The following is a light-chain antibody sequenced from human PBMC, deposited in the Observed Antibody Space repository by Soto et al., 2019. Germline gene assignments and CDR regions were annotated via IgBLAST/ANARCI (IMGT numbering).Light chain of an antibody. CDR3: QQTYTTLWT. Sequence: DIQITQSPYSLSAFVGDRVTITCLASQTISSWLAWYQQKPGKAPKLLIYAASSFQSGVPSRFSGSGSGTDFTLTISSLQPEDFATYYCQQTYTTLWTFGQGTKVDIK. V-gene: IGKV1-39*01. CDR2: AAS. CDR1: QTISSW. J-gene: IGKJ1*01.